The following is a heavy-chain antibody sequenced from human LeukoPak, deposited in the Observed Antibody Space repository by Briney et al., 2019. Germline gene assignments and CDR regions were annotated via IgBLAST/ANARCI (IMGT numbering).Heavy chain of an antibody. CDR1: GFTFSSYW. V-gene: IGHV3-7*03. CDR3: ARDMAEDYYDSSGYSLAFDI. J-gene: IGHJ3*02. Sequence: GGSLRLSCAASGFTFSSYWMSWVRQAPGKGLEWVASIKQDGSEKYYVDSVKGRFTISRDNAKNSLYLQMNSLRAEDTAVYYCARDMAEDYYDSSGYSLAFDIWGQGTMVTVSS. D-gene: IGHD3-22*01. CDR2: IKQDGSEK.